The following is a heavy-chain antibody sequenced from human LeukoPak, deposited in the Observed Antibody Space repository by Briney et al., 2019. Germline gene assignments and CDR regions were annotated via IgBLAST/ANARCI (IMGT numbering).Heavy chain of an antibody. D-gene: IGHD5-24*01. V-gene: IGHV1-69*06. CDR1: GGTFSSYA. J-gene: IGHJ4*02. CDR3: ARDPGDGYNRFGEGY. Sequence: SVKVSCKASGGTFSSYAISWVRQAPGQGLEWMGGIIPIFGTANYAQKFQGRVTITADKSTSTAYMELSSPRSEDTAVYYCARDPGDGYNRFGEGYWGQGTLVTVSS. CDR2: IIPIFGTA.